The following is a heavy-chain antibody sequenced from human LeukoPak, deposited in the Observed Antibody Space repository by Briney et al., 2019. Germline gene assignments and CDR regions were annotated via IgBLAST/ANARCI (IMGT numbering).Heavy chain of an antibody. Sequence: PGGSLGLSCAASGFTLSSYWMNWVRQAPGKGLEWVSSISSSSSYIYYADSVKGRFTISRDNAKNSLYLQMNSLRAEDTAVYYCARDLGIAAQNGDYWGQGTLVTVSS. CDR2: ISSSSSYI. CDR1: GFTLSSYW. CDR3: ARDLGIAAQNGDY. V-gene: IGHV3-21*01. J-gene: IGHJ4*02. D-gene: IGHD6-13*01.